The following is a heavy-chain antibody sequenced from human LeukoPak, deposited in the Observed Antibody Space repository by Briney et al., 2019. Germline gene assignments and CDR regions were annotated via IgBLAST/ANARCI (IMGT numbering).Heavy chain of an antibody. J-gene: IGHJ4*02. V-gene: IGHV1-2*02. Sequence: GASVKVSCKASGYTFTGYYMHWVRQAPGQGLEWMGWINPNNGGTNYAQKFQGRVTMTRDTSISTAYMELSRLRSDDTAVYYCARGGSCGYYDFWSGYDATDYWGQGTLVTVSS. CDR1: GYTFTGYY. CDR3: ARGGSCGYYDFWSGYDATDY. CDR2: INPNNGGT. D-gene: IGHD3-3*01.